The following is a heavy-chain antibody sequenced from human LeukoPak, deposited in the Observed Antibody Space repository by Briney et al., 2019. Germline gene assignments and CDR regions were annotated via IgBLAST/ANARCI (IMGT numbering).Heavy chain of an antibody. D-gene: IGHD5-18*01. Sequence: SETLSLTCTVSGGSISSYYWSWIRQPPGKGLEWIGRIYTSGSTNYNPSLKSRVTMSVDTSKNQFSLKLSSVTAADTAVYYCARDVDTAMVAYNWFDPWGQGTLVTVSS. CDR2: IYTSGST. J-gene: IGHJ5*02. CDR1: GGSISSYY. V-gene: IGHV4-4*07. CDR3: ARDVDTAMVAYNWFDP.